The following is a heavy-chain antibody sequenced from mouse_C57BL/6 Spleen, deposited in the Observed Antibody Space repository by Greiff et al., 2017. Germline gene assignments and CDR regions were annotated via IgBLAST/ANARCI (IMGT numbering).Heavy chain of an antibody. V-gene: IGHV1-61*01. J-gene: IGHJ4*01. CDR3: ARGREDYYAMDY. CDR2: IYPSDSET. Sequence: QVQLQQPGAELVRPGSSVKLSCKASGNTITSSWMDLLKQRPGQGLEWIGNIYPSDSETHYNQKFKDKATLTVYKSSSTAYMQRSSLTSEASAVYYCARGREDYYAMDYWGQGTSVTVSS. CDR1: GNTITSSW.